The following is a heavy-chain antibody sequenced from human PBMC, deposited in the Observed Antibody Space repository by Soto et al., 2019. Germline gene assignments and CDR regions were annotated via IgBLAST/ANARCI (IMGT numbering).Heavy chain of an antibody. CDR3: ARSYSSSWPGYYYGMDV. Sequence: GGSLRLSCAASGFTFSSYDMHWVRQATGKGLEWVSAIGTAGDTYYPGSVKGRFTISRENAKNSLYLQMNSLRAGDTAVYYCARSYSSSWPGYYYGMDVWGQGTTVTVSS. CDR1: GFTFSSYD. CDR2: IGTAGDT. J-gene: IGHJ6*02. V-gene: IGHV3-13*01. D-gene: IGHD6-13*01.